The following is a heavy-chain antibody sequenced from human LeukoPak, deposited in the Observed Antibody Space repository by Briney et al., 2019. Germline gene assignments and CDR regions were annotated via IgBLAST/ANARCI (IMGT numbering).Heavy chain of an antibody. D-gene: IGHD3-22*01. CDR2: ISSSSSYI. CDR1: GFTFSSYS. V-gene: IGHV3-21*01. J-gene: IGHJ3*02. CDR3: AGERTSTMIVVVTDRHGAFDI. Sequence: GGSLRLSCAASGFTFSSYSMNWVRQAPEKGLEWVSSISSSSSYIYYADSVKGRFTISRDNAKNSLYLQMNSLRAEDTAVYYCAGERTSTMIVVVTDRHGAFDIWGQGTMVTVSS.